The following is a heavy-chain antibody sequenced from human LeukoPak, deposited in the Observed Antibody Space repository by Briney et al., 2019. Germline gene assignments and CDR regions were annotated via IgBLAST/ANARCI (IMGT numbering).Heavy chain of an antibody. CDR1: GLTFNNYA. V-gene: IGHV3-23*01. CDR3: TRVGYIDEGIDY. CDR2: ISGSGDNT. D-gene: IGHD5-24*01. Sequence: GGSLRLSCAASGLTFNNYAMSWVRQAPGKGLEWVSGISGSGDNTYYVDSVKGRFTISRDNAKNSLYLQMNSLRAEDTAIYYCTRVGYIDEGIDYWGQGTLVTVSS. J-gene: IGHJ4*02.